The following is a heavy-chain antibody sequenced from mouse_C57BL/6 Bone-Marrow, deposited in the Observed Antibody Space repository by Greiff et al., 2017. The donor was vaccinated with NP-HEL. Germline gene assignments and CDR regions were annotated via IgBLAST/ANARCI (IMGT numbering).Heavy chain of an antibody. Sequence: EVQGVESGEGLVKPGGSLKLSCAASGFTFSSYAMSWVRQTPEKRLEWVAYISSGGDYIYYAATVKGLFTISRDNARNTLYLQMSSLKSEDTAMYYCTREGTGVDYWGQGTTLTVSS. CDR2: ISSGGDYI. D-gene: IGHD4-1*01. CDR1: GFTFSSYA. J-gene: IGHJ2*01. V-gene: IGHV5-9-1*02. CDR3: TREGTGVDY.